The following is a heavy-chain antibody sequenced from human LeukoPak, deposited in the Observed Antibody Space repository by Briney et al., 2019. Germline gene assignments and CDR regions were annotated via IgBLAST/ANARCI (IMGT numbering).Heavy chain of an antibody. Sequence: GGSLRLSCSASGFTVSSYAMHWVRQAPGKGLEYVSAISSNGGSTYYADSVKGRFTISRDNSKNTLYLQMSSLRAEDTAVYYCVKDRDYYGSGSHYFDYWGQGTLVTVSS. V-gene: IGHV3-64D*06. CDR2: ISSNGGST. D-gene: IGHD3-10*01. CDR1: GFTVSSYA. CDR3: VKDRDYYGSGSHYFDY. J-gene: IGHJ4*02.